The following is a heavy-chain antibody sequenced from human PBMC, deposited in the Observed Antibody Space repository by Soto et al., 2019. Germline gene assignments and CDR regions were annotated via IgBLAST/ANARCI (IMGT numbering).Heavy chain of an antibody. Sequence: SETLSLTCAVAGDSLSGYYLSWIRPATGKGLEWIGYTYYTGRADYNPSLKSRVAMSVDTSKNKFSLELTSVTAADTAVYYCARNQAGTVFGLPTHFYYMDVWGKGTTVTVSS. CDR3: ARNQAGTVFGLPTHFYYMDV. J-gene: IGHJ6*03. CDR1: GDSLSGYY. D-gene: IGHD3-3*01. CDR2: TYYTGRA. V-gene: IGHV4-59*01.